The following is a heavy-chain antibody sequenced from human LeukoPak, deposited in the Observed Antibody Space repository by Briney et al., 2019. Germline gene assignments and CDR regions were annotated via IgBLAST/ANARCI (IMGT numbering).Heavy chain of an antibody. CDR2: IRSIVTSI. V-gene: IGHV3-48*03. D-gene: IGHD6-13*01. CDR1: GFTFSSYE. Sequence: GGSLRLSCAASGFTFSSYEMNWVRQAPGKGLEWVSLIRSIVTSIDYVDSVKGRFTISRDSAKNSLYLQMDSLRAEDTAVYYCARGISSSYPRHFDYWGQGILVTVSS. CDR3: ARGISSSYPRHFDY. J-gene: IGHJ4*02.